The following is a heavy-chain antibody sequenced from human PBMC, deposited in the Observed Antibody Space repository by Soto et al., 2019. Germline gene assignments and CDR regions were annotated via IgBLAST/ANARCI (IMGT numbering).Heavy chain of an antibody. CDR1: GFIFSSYA. CDR2: ISYDGSNK. D-gene: IGHD1-7*01. Sequence: QVQLVESGGGVVQPGRSLRLSCAASGFIFSSYAMHWVRQAPGKGLEWVAVISYDGSNKYYADSVKGRFTISRDNSKNTLYLQMNSLRAEDTAVYYCARVLDWNYEDYYGMDVWGQGTTVTVSS. J-gene: IGHJ6*02. CDR3: ARVLDWNYEDYYGMDV. V-gene: IGHV3-30-3*01.